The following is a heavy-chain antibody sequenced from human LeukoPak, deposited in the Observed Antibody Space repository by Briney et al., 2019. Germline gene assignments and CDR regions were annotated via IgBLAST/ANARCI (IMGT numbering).Heavy chain of an antibody. J-gene: IGHJ5*02. D-gene: IGHD4-17*01. Sequence: GGSLRLSCAASGFTFSSNAMSWVRQAPGKGLEWVSGISYSGGSTYYADSVKGRFTISRDNSKNTLYLQMNSLRVEDTATYYCTKKRTTSVTDWFDPWGQGTLVTVSS. V-gene: IGHV3-23*01. CDR3: TKKRTTSVTDWFDP. CDR2: ISYSGGST. CDR1: GFTFSSNA.